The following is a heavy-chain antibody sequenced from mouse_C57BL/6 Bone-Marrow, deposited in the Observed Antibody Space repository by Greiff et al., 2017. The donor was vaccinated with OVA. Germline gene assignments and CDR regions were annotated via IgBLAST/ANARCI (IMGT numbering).Heavy chain of an antibody. Sequence: QVQLKQPGAELVKPGASVKMSCKASGYTFTSYWITWVKQRPGQGLEWIGDIYPGSGSTNYNEKFKSKATLTVDTSSSTAYMQLSSLTSEDSAVYYCARWISYYSNFYYFDYWGQGTTLTVSS. CDR3: ARWISYYSNFYYFDY. V-gene: IGHV1-55*01. CDR2: IYPGSGST. CDR1: GYTFTSYW. J-gene: IGHJ2*01. D-gene: IGHD2-5*01.